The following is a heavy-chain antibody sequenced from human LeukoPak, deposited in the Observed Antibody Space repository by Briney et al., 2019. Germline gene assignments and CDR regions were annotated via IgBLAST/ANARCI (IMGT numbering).Heavy chain of an antibody. CDR1: GGTTSA. CDR3: ARGRLQLLLGADFFYYMDV. D-gene: IGHD5-18*01. CDR2: ILPSVGTA. J-gene: IGHJ6*03. V-gene: IGHV1-69*06. Sequence: ASVKVSCKASGGTTSAIGWVRQAPGQGLEWMGGILPSVGTAHSSQKFQGRVTITADKSTSTAYMELSSLTSEDTAVYYCARGRLQLLLGADFFYYMDVWGKGTTVIISS.